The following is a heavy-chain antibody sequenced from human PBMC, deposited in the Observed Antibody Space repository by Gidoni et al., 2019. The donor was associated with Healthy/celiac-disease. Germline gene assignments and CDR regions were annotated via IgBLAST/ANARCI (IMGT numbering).Heavy chain of an antibody. J-gene: IGHJ6*02. CDR2: IYYSGST. CDR1: GGSISSGGYY. D-gene: IGHD3-16*02. Sequence: QVQLQESGPGLVKPSQTLSLTCTVSGGSISSGGYYWSWIRQHPGKGLEWIGYIYYSGSTYYNPSLKSRVTISVDTSKNQFSLKLSSVTAADTAVYDCARGENYDYIWGSYRLGMDVWGQGTTVTVSS. V-gene: IGHV4-31*03. CDR3: ARGENYDYIWGSYRLGMDV.